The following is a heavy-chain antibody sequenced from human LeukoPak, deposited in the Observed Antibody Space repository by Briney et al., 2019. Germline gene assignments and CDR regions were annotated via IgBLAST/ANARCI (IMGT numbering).Heavy chain of an antibody. CDR3: AKAYCVHGGNCYSYFDY. CDR2: LSRSGYTT. J-gene: IGHJ4*02. Sequence: PGGSLRLSCAASGXSFSSYTMTWVRQAPGKGLEWVSSLSRSGYTTSYAASVKGRFTISRDNSRNTLYLQMDSLRAEDTAVFYCAKAYCVHGGNCYSYFDYWGRGTLVTVSS. CDR1: GXSFSSYT. V-gene: IGHV3-23*01. D-gene: IGHD2-15*01.